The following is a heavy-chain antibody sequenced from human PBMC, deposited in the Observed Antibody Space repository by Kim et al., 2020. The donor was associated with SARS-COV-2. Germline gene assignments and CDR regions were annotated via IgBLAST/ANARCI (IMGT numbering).Heavy chain of an antibody. V-gene: IGHV3-23*01. CDR3: AKDPGGSHPTPGRNAFDI. J-gene: IGHJ3*02. CDR2: ISGSGGST. CDR1: GFTFSSYA. D-gene: IGHD2-15*01. Sequence: GGSLRLSCAASGFTFSSYAMSWVRQAPGKGLEWVSAISGSGGSTYYADSVKGRFTISRDNAKNTLYLQMNSLRAEDTAVYYCAKDPGGSHPTPGRNAFDIWGQGTMVTVSS.